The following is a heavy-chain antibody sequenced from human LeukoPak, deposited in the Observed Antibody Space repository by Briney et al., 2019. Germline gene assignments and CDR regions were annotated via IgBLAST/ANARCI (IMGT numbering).Heavy chain of an antibody. CDR1: GGSISSGSYY. CDR2: IYTSGST. V-gene: IGHV4-61*02. D-gene: IGHD3-22*01. CDR3: ARVTTGGYYNY. J-gene: IGHJ4*02. Sequence: MPSETLSLTCTVSGGSISSGSYYWSWIRQPAGKGLEWIGRIYTSGSTNYNPSLKSRFTISLDTSENHFSLKLSSVTAADTAVYYCARVTTGGYYNYWGQGTLVTVSS.